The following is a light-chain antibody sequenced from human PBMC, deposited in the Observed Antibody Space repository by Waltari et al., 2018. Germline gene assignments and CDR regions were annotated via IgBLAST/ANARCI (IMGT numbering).Light chain of an antibody. CDR2: DTS. V-gene: IGKV3-11*01. J-gene: IGKJ4*01. CDR3: QQYYSTRPLT. CDR1: QSVNNY. Sequence: EIVLTQSPATLSLSPGERATLPCRASQSVNNYLAWFQKKPGQAPRLLIYDTSNRATGIPARFSGSGSGTDFTLTISSLESEDFVVYYCQQYYSTRPLTFGGGTKVEIK.